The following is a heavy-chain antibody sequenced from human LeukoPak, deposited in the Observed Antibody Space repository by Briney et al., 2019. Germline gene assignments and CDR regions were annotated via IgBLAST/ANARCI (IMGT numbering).Heavy chain of an antibody. CDR3: AKDSGGYPDYFDY. Sequence: GGSLRLSCAASGFTFSSNYMSWVRQAPGKGLEWVSVIYSGGSTYYADSVKGRFTISRDNSKNTLYLQMNSLRAEDTAVYYCAKDSGGYPDYFDYWGQGTLVTVSS. J-gene: IGHJ4*02. D-gene: IGHD3-22*01. V-gene: IGHV3-66*01. CDR1: GFTFSSNY. CDR2: IYSGGST.